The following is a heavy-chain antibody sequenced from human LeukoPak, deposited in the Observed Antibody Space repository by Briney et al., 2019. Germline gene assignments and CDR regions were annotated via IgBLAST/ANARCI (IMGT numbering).Heavy chain of an antibody. D-gene: IGHD3-9*01. CDR2: IRYDGSNK. J-gene: IGHJ4*02. V-gene: IGHV3-30*02. CDR3: ARATTYDILTGYFDY. Sequence: PGGSLRLSCAASGFTFSGYGMHWVRQVPGKGLEWVAFIRYDGSNKYYVDSVKGRFTISRDNSKNTLYLQMNSLRAEDTAVYYCARATTYDILTGYFDYWGQGTLVTVSS. CDR1: GFTFSGYG.